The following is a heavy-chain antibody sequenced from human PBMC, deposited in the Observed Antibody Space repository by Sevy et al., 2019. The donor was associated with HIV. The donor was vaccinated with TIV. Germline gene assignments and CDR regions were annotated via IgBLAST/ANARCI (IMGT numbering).Heavy chain of an antibody. Sequence: GGSLRLSCADSGFMFSSYAMSWVRQAPGKGLEWVSAISGSGGSTYYADSVKGRFTISRDNSKNTVYLQMNSLRAEDTAVYYCVKGGAWYYFDYWGQGTLVTVSS. CDR3: VKGGAWYYFDY. J-gene: IGHJ4*02. D-gene: IGHD6-19*01. V-gene: IGHV3-23*01. CDR1: GFMFSSYA. CDR2: ISGSGGST.